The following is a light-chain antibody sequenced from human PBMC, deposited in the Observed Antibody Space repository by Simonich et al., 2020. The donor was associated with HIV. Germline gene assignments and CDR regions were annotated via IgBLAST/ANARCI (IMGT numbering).Light chain of an antibody. V-gene: IGLV3-25*03. Sequence: SYELTQPPSVSVSPGQTARITCSGDALPKQYAYWYQQKPGQAPVLVIYKENERPSGFPERFSGSSSGTTVTLTITGVQADDEADFYCQSTDSSGTLWVFGGGTKLTVL. CDR3: QSTDSSGTLWV. CDR1: ALPKQY. J-gene: IGLJ3*02. CDR2: KEN.